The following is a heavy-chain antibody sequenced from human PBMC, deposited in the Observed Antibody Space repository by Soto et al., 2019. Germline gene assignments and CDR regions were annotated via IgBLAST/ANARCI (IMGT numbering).Heavy chain of an antibody. V-gene: IGHV3-48*01. Sequence: VQLVESGGGVVQPGPSLRLSCVASGFTFSNSAMNWVRQAPGKGLEWVAYISSSSNTIYYADSVKGRFTISRDNANSSLYLQMNSLRAEDTAVYYCARLRGFFDYWGQGTLVTVSS. CDR2: ISSSSNTI. D-gene: IGHD3-16*01. CDR1: GFTFSNSA. J-gene: IGHJ4*02. CDR3: ARLRGFFDY.